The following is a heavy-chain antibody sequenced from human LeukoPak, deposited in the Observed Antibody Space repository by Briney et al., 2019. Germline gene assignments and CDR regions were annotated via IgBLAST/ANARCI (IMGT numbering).Heavy chain of an antibody. CDR2: INPKSGGT. V-gene: IGHV1-2*02. D-gene: IGHD3-10*01. CDR3: ARDLSITMVRAPFY. J-gene: IGHJ4*02. Sequence: ASVKVSCKASANTLTGYYMHWVRQAPGQGLEWMGWINPKSGGTNYAQKFQGRVTMTRDTSISTAFMELSRLGSDDTAVYYCARDLSITMVRAPFYWGPGTPVTVSS. CDR1: ANTLTGYY.